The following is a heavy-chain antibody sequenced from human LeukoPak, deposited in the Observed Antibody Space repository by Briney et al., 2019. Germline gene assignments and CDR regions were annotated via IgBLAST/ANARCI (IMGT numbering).Heavy chain of an antibody. D-gene: IGHD1-26*01. CDR3: ARESGPHRRWELLLDYFDY. CDR1: GGSISSSSYY. CDR2: IYYSGST. J-gene: IGHJ4*02. V-gene: IGHV4-39*07. Sequence: SETLSLTCTVSGGSISSSSYYWGWIRQPPGKGLEWIGSIYYSGSTYYNPSLKSRVTISVDTSKNQFSLKLSSVTAADTAVYYCARESGPHRRWELLLDYFDYWGQGTLVTVSS.